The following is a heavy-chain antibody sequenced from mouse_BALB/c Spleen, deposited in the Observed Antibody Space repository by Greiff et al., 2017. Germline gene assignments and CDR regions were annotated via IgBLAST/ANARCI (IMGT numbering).Heavy chain of an antibody. V-gene: IGHV3-6*02. D-gene: IGHD2-4*01. J-gene: IGHJ2*01. CDR2: ISYDGSN. CDR3: ASGMISFDY. CDR1: GYSITSGYY. Sequence: EVKLMESGPGLVKPSQSLSLTCSVTGYSITSGYYWTWIRQFPGNKLEWMGYISYDGSNNYNPSLKNRISITRDTSKNQFFLKLNSVTTEDTATYYCASGMISFDYWGQGTTLTVSS.